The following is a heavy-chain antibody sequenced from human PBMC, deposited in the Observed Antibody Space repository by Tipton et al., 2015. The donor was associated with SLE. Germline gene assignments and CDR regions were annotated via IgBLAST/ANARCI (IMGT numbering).Heavy chain of an antibody. J-gene: IGHJ6*02. V-gene: IGHV3-53*05. D-gene: IGHD4-17*01. CDR3: ARDLEASTVTTRLYYYYGMDV. Sequence: SLRLSCAASGFTVSSNYMSWVRQAPGMGLEWVSVIYSGGSTYYADSVKGRFTISRDNSKNTLYLQMNSLRAEDTAVYYCARDLEASTVTTRLYYYYGMDVWGQGTTVTVSS. CDR2: IYSGGST. CDR1: GFTVSSNY.